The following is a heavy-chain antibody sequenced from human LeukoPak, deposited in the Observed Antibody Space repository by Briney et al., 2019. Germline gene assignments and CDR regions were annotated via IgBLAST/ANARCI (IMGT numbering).Heavy chain of an antibody. CDR1: GGSISSSSYY. Sequence: SETLSLTCTVSGGSISSSSYYWGWIRQPPGKGLEWIGSIYYSGSTYYNPSLESRVTISVDTSKNQFSLKLSSVTAADTAVYYCARHVVSGRTMNWFDPWGQGTLVTVSS. D-gene: IGHD1/OR15-1a*01. V-gene: IGHV4-39*01. CDR2: IYYSGST. J-gene: IGHJ5*02. CDR3: ARHVVSGRTMNWFDP.